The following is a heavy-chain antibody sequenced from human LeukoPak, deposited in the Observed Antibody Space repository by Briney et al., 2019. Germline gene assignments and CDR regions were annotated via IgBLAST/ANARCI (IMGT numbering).Heavy chain of an antibody. V-gene: IGHV3-21*01. CDR3: ARIVGATFDY. CDR2: ISSSSSYI. D-gene: IGHD1-26*01. CDR1: GFTFSSYA. J-gene: IGHJ4*02. Sequence: GGSLRLSCAASGFTFSSYAMSWVRQAPGKGLEWVSSISSSSSYIYYADSVKGRFTISRDNAKNSLYLQMNSLRAEDTAVYYCARIVGATFDYWGQGTLVTVSS.